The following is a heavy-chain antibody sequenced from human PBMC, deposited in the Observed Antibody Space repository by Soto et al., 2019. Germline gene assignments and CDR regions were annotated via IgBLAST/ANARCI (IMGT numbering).Heavy chain of an antibody. CDR3: AKEYGDYVGAFDN. V-gene: IGHV4-59*01. CDR2: IYYSGST. D-gene: IGHD4-17*01. Sequence: TLSLTCTVSGGSISSYYWSWIRQPPGKGLEWIGYIYYSGSTNYNPSLKSRVTISVDTSKNQFSLKLSSVTAADTAVYYCAKEYGDYVGAFDNWGQGTMVTVSS. CDR1: GGSISSYY. J-gene: IGHJ3*02.